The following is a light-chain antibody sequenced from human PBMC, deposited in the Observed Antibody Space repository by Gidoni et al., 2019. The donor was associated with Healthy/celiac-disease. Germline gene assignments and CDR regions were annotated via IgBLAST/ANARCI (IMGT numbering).Light chain of an antibody. CDR2: DAS. CDR1: QSVSSY. V-gene: IGKV3-11*01. Sequence: EMLLTQSPATLSLSPGESATLSCSASQSVSSYFAWYKQKPGQAPRILIYDASNRDTGIPDRFSGSGSGTDFTFTISSLEPEDFAVYYCQQRSNWPITFGQGTRLEIK. J-gene: IGKJ5*01. CDR3: QQRSNWPIT.